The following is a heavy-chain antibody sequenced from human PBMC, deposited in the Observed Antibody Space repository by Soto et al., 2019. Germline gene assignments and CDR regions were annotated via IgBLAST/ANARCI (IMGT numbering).Heavy chain of an antibody. Sequence: SETLSLTCTVSGGSISSSSYYWGWIRQPPGKGLEWIGSIYYSGSTYYNPSLKSRVTISVDTSKNQFSLKLSSVTAADTAVYYCARQEIAAAGRLYGGYYYGMDVWGQGTTVTVSS. CDR2: IYYSGST. J-gene: IGHJ6*02. CDR1: GGSISSSSYY. CDR3: ARQEIAAAGRLYGGYYYGMDV. D-gene: IGHD6-13*01. V-gene: IGHV4-39*01.